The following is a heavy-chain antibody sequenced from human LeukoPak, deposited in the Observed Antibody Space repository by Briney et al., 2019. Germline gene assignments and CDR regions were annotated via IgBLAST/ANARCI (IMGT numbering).Heavy chain of an antibody. D-gene: IGHD3-22*01. V-gene: IGHV4-59*01. Sequence: SETLSLTCTVSGGAISSYYWSWIRQPPGKGLEGIGYIYYSGSTNYNPSLKSRVTISVDTSKNQFSLKLSSVTAADTAVYYCARGGDYYDSSGYFDYWGQGTLVTVSS. CDR1: GGAISSYY. J-gene: IGHJ4*02. CDR2: IYYSGST. CDR3: ARGGDYYDSSGYFDY.